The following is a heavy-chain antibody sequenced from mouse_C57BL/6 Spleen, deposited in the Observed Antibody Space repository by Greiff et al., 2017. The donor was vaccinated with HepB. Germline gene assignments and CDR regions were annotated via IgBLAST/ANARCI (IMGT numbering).Heavy chain of an antibody. CDR3: ARDYYGSSPFAY. CDR1: GFTFTDYY. V-gene: IGHV7-3*01. CDR2: IRNKANGYTT. J-gene: IGHJ3*01. D-gene: IGHD1-1*01. Sequence: EVQVVESGGGLVQPGGSLSLSCAASGFTFTDYYMSWVRQPPGKALEWLGFIRNKANGYTTEYSASVKGRFTISRDNSQSILYLQMNALRAEDSATYYCARDYYGSSPFAYWGQGTLVTVSA.